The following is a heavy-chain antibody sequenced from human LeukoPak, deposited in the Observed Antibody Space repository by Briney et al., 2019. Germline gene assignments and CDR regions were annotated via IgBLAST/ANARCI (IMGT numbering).Heavy chain of an antibody. CDR2: IYPGDSDT. CDR1: GYSFTSYC. J-gene: IGHJ6*03. D-gene: IGHD4-17*01. Sequence: GESLKISCKGSGYSFTSYCIGWVRQMPGKGLEWMGIIYPGDSDTRYSPSFQGQVTISADKSISTAYLQWSSLKASDTAVYYCARLPGGGGDYVRGYYMDVWGKGTTVTVSS. V-gene: IGHV5-51*01. CDR3: ARLPGGGGDYVRGYYMDV.